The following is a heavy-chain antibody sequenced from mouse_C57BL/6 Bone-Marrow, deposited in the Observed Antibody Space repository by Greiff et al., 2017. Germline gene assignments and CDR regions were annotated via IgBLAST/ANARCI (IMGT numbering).Heavy chain of an antibody. V-gene: IGHV1-18*01. CDR3: ARIIWYAMDY. CDR1: GYTFTDYN. D-gene: IGHD1-1*02. Sequence: VQLQQSGPELVKPGASVKIPCKASGYTFTDYNMDWVKQSHGKSLEWIGDINPNNGGPIYNQKFKGKATLTVDKSSSTAYMKLRSLPSEDTAVYYCARIIWYAMDYWGQGTSVTVSS. J-gene: IGHJ4*01. CDR2: INPNNGGP.